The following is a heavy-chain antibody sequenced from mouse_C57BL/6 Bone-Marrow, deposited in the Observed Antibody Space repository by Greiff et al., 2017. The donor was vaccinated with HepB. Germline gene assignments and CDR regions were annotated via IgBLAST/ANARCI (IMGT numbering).Heavy chain of an antibody. CDR3: TRGGYYYVSSYDWYFDV. D-gene: IGHD1-1*01. CDR1: GFTFSSYA. Sequence: EVKVVESGEGLVKPGGSLKLSCAASGFTFSSYAMSWVRQTPEKRLEWVAYISSGGDYTYYADTLKGRITISRDNARNTLYLQMSSLKSEDTAMYYCTRGGYYYVSSYDWYFDVWGTGTTVTVSS. J-gene: IGHJ1*03. V-gene: IGHV5-9-1*02. CDR2: ISSGGDYT.